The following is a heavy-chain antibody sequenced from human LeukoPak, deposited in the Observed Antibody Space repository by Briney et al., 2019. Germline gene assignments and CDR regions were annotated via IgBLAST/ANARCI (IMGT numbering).Heavy chain of an antibody. D-gene: IGHD1-14*01. CDR1: GFTFSSYG. CDR3: AKYRKDVK. V-gene: IGHV3-30*18. CDR2: ISYDGSNK. Sequence: PGGSLRLSCAASGFTFSSYGMHWVRQAPGKGLEWVAVISYDGSNKYYADSVKGRFTISRDNSKNTLYLQMNSLRAEDTAVYYCAKYRKDVKWGQGTLVTVSS. J-gene: IGHJ4*02.